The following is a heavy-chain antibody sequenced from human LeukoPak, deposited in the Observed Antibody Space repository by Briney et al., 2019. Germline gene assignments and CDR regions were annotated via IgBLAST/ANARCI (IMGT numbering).Heavy chain of an antibody. CDR2: ISSSSSTI. J-gene: IGHJ4*02. D-gene: IGHD6-19*01. CDR3: AKVLGSAVAGDIDY. V-gene: IGHV3-48*01. CDR1: GFTFSSYS. Sequence: GGSLRLSCAASGFTFSSYSMNWVRQAPGKGLEWVSYISSSSSTIYYADSVKGRFTISRDNSKNTLYLQMNSLRAADTAVYYCAKVLGSAVAGDIDYWGRGTLVTVSS.